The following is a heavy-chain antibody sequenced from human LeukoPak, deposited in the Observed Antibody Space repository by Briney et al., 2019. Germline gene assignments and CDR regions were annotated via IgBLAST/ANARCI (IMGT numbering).Heavy chain of an antibody. J-gene: IGHJ4*02. CDR1: GGTFSSYA. CDR3: ATDLGYSYGLDY. V-gene: IGHV1-69*05. CDR2: IIPIFGTA. Sequence: SVKVSCKASGGTFSSYAISWVRQAPGQGLEWMGRIIPIFGTANYAQKFQGRVTITTDESTSTAYMELSSLRSEDTAVYYCATDLGYSYGLDYWGQGTLVTVSS. D-gene: IGHD5-18*01.